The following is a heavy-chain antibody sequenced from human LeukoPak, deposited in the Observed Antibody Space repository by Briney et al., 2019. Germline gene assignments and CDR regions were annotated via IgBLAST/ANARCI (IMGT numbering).Heavy chain of an antibody. J-gene: IGHJ5*02. Sequence: GGSLRLACAASGFTFSSYGMHWVRRAPGKGLEWVAFIRYDGSNKYYADSVKGRFTISRDNSKNTLYLQMNSLRAEDTAVYYCAKLAVVVPAASWFDPWGQGTLVTVSS. D-gene: IGHD2-2*01. CDR2: IRYDGSNK. CDR3: AKLAVVVPAASWFDP. V-gene: IGHV3-30*02. CDR1: GFTFSSYG.